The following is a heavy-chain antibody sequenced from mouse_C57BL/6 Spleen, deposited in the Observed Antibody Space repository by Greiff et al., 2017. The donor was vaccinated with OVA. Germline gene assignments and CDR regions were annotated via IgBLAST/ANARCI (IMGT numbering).Heavy chain of an antibody. CDR3: ARRDYYGIYAMDY. J-gene: IGHJ4*01. Sequence: EVKLMESGGGLVKPGGSLKLSCAASGFTFSDYGMHWVRQAPEQGLEWVAYISSGSSTIYYADTVKGRFTISRDNAKNTLFLQMTSLRSEDTAMYYCARRDYYGIYAMDYWGQGTSVTVSS. CDR2: ISSGSSTI. CDR1: GFTFSDYG. D-gene: IGHD1-1*01. V-gene: IGHV5-17*01.